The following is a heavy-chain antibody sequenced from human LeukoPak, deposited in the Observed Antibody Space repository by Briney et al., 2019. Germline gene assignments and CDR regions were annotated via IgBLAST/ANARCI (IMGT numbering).Heavy chain of an antibody. CDR2: MNPNSVNT. J-gene: IGHJ4*02. D-gene: IGHD3-22*01. V-gene: IGHV1-8*01. Sequence: GASVKVSCKASGYTFTSYDINWVRQATGQGLEWMGWMNPNSVNTGYAQKFQGRVTMTRNTSITTAYMELSSLRSEDTAVYYCARGRGGNRRDSYDSTYGNDYWGQGTLVTVSS. CDR1: GYTFTSYD. CDR3: ARGRGGNRRDSYDSTYGNDY.